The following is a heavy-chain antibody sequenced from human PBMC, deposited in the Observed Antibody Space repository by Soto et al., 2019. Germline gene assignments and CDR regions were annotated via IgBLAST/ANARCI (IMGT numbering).Heavy chain of an antibody. J-gene: IGHJ6*02. D-gene: IGHD1-1*01. CDR1: GFTFSSYA. V-gene: IGHV3-30-3*01. CDR2: ISYDGGNK. CDR3: ARVPRYPPLALYYGMDV. Sequence: GGSLRLSCAASGFTFSSYAMHWVRQAPGKGLEWVAVISYDGGNKYYADSVKGRFTISRDNSKNTLYLEMNSLRAEDTAVYYCARVPRYPPLALYYGMDVWGQGTTVTVS.